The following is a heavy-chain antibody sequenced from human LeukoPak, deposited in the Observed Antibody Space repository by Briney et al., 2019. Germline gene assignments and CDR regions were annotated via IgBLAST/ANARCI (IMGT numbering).Heavy chain of an antibody. CDR3: AKHGELLSWFDP. Sequence: PSETLSLTCTVSGGSISSSSYYWSWIRQLPGKGLEWIGSIYYSGSTYYNPSLKSRVTISVDTSKNHFSLKLRSVTAADTAVYYCAKHGELLSWFDPWGQGTQVTVSS. CDR1: GGSISSSSYY. D-gene: IGHD1-26*01. V-gene: IGHV4-39*01. CDR2: IYYSGST. J-gene: IGHJ5*02.